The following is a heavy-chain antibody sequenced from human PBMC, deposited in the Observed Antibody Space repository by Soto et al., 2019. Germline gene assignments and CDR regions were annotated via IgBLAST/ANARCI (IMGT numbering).Heavy chain of an antibody. Sequence: QVQLQQWGAGLLKPSETLSLTCAVYGGSFSGCYWSWIRQPPGKGLEWIGEINHSGSTNYNPSLKSRVTISVDTSKNQFSLKLSSVTAADTAVYYCARGVIRIQNLYYYYYMDVWGKGTTVTVSS. D-gene: IGHD2-21*01. CDR1: GGSFSGCY. J-gene: IGHJ6*03. V-gene: IGHV4-34*01. CDR2: INHSGST. CDR3: ARGVIRIQNLYYYYYMDV.